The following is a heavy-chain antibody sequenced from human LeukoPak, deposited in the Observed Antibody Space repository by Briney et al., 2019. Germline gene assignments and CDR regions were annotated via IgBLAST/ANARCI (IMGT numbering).Heavy chain of an antibody. CDR2: INHSGST. D-gene: IGHD3-10*01. CDR3: ARVSDYYGSGSYPKWLDP. Sequence: PLETLSLTCAVYGGSFSGYYWSWIRQPPGKGLEWIGEINHSGSTNYNPSLKSRVTISVDTSKNQFSLKLSSVTAADTAVYYCARVSDYYGSGSYPKWLDPWGQGTLVTVSS. V-gene: IGHV4-34*01. J-gene: IGHJ5*02. CDR1: GGSFSGYY.